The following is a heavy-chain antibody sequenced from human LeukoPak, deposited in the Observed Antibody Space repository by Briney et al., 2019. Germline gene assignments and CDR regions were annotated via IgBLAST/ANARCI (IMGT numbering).Heavy chain of an antibody. D-gene: IGHD3-22*01. J-gene: IGHJ6*03. CDR1: GSSFTSYW. V-gene: IGHV5-51*01. CDR3: ARVSDYYDSSARTLHYYYYYYMDV. CDR2: IYPGDSDT. Sequence: GESLKISCKGSGSSFTSYWIGWVRQMPGKGLEMMGIIYPGDSDTRYSPSFHGQVTLSADKSISTAYLQWSSLKASDTAMYYCARVSDYYDSSARTLHYYYYYYMDVWGKGTTVTVSS.